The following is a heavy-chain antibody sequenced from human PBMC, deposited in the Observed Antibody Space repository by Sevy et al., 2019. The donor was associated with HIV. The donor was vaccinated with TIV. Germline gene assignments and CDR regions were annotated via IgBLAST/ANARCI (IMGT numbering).Heavy chain of an antibody. Sequence: GESLKISCKGSGYTFTNFWIGWVRQMPGKGLEWMGVIYPGDSDTRYSPSFQGQVTISADKSISTAYLQWSSLKASDTAMYYCGRYPIVMVPAAEYYFDYWGQGTLVTVSS. CDR2: IYPGDSDT. CDR1: GYTFTNFW. D-gene: IGHD2-2*01. V-gene: IGHV5-51*01. CDR3: GRYPIVMVPAAEYYFDY. J-gene: IGHJ4*02.